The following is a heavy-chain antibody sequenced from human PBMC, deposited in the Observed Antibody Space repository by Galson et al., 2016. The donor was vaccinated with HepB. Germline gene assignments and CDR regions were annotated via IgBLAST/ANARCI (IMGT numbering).Heavy chain of an antibody. D-gene: IGHD2-2*02. CDR1: GFSLTTRAVG. CDR3: AHRPTNSIPFDI. CDR2: IYGDDDK. V-gene: IGHV2-5*02. J-gene: IGHJ3*02. Sequence: PALVKPTQTLTLTCTFSGFSLTTRAVGVGWIRQPPGKALEWLALIYGDDDKRYSPSLKSRLTITKDNSKNQVVLTMSNTDPVDTATYYCAHRPTNSIPFDIWGQGTVVTVSS.